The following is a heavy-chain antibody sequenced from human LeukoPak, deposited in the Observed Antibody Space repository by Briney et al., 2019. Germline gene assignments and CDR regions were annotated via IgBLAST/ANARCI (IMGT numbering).Heavy chain of an antibody. Sequence: GGSLRLSCAASGFTLSSNYMSWVRQAPGKGLEWVSGISGSGGSTDYADSLKGRFTISRDNSKNTLYLQMNSLRAEDTAVYYCAKTPVRRFPLYFDYWGQGTLVTVSS. CDR2: ISGSGGST. CDR1: GFTLSSNY. J-gene: IGHJ4*02. D-gene: IGHD3-3*01. CDR3: AKTPVRRFPLYFDY. V-gene: IGHV3-23*01.